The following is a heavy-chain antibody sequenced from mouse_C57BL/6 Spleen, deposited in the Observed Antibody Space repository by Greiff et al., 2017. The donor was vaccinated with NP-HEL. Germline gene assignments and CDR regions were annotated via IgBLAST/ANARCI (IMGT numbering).Heavy chain of an antibody. J-gene: IGHJ3*01. CDR2: INPGNGGT. CDR1: GYTFTSYW. D-gene: IGHD1-1*01. V-gene: IGHV1-53*01. CDR3: ARYYGSSAFAY. Sequence: VQLQPGTELVKPGASVKLSCKASGYTFTSYWIHWVKQRPGQGLEWIGNINPGNGGTNYNEKFKSKATLPVDKSSSTAYMQLSSLTSEDSAVFYCARYYGSSAFAYWGQGTLVTVSA.